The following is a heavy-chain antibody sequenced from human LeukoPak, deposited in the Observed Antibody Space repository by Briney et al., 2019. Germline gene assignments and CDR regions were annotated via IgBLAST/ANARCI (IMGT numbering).Heavy chain of an antibody. CDR2: INSDGSST. CDR1: GFTFSSYW. D-gene: IGHD6-13*01. J-gene: IGHJ6*03. V-gene: IGHV3-74*01. Sequence: GGSLRLSCAASGFTFSSYWMHWVRQAPGKGLVWVSRINSDGSSTSYADSVKGRFTISRDNAKNTLYLQMNSLRAEDTAVYYCARSSSSWYGYYYYMDVWGKGTTVTISS. CDR3: ARSSSSWYGYYYYMDV.